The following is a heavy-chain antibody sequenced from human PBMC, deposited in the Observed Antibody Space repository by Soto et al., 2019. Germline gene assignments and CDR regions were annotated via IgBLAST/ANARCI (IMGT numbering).Heavy chain of an antibody. Sequence: PSETLSLTCNVSGGSISNYYWTWVRQSPEKGLEWIGYMYYNGNINYNPSLKSRVTISIDTSKNQFSLTLKSVTAADTAVYYCASGGNWFDPWGQGISVTVSS. V-gene: IGHV4-59*01. J-gene: IGHJ5*02. CDR2: MYYNGNI. CDR3: ASGGNWFDP. D-gene: IGHD3-16*01. CDR1: GGSISNYY.